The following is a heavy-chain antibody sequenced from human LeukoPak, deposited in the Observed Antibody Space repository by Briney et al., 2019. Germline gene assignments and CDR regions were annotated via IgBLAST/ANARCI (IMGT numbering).Heavy chain of an antibody. CDR3: TKVASSGSCYQSDY. J-gene: IGHJ4*02. V-gene: IGHV3-33*05. Sequence: GGSLRLSCVASGFTFSSYGMHWVRQAPGKGLEWVTFISYDGSNKYYADSVKGRFTISRDNSKNTLFLQMNNLRAEDTAIYYCTKVASSGSCYQSDYWGQGTLVTVSS. D-gene: IGHD2-15*01. CDR2: ISYDGSNK. CDR1: GFTFSSYG.